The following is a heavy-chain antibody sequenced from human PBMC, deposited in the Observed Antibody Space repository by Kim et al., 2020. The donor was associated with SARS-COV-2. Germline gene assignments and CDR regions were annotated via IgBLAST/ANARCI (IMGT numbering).Heavy chain of an antibody. J-gene: IGHJ2*01. CDR2: IYHSGST. D-gene: IGHD6-19*01. V-gene: IGHV4-4*02. Sequence: SETLSLTCAVSGGSISSSNWWSWVRQPPGKGLEWIGEIYHSGSTNYNPSLKSRVTISVDKSKNQFSLKLSSVTAADTAVYYCARGGAVADWYFDLWGRGTLVTVSS. CDR1: GGSISSSNW. CDR3: ARGGAVADWYFDL.